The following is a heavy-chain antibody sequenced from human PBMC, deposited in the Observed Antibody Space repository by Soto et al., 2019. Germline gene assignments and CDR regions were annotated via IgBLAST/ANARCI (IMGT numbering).Heavy chain of an antibody. Sequence: PGGSLRLSCAASGFTFSSYAMNWVRQSSGKGLEWVSTIGGRGSNTYYADSVKGRFTVSRDNPKNTLFLQMNSLRVEDTAVYYCAKDRGDGYYYSGYPFDYWGQGALVTVSS. CDR1: GFTFSSYA. J-gene: IGHJ4*02. D-gene: IGHD5-12*01. CDR3: AKDRGDGYYYSGYPFDY. CDR2: IGGRGSNT. V-gene: IGHV3-23*01.